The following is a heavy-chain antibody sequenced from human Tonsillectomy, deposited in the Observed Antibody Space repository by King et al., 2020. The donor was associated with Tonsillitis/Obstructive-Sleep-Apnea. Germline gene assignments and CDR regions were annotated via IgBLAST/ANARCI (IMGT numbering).Heavy chain of an antibody. V-gene: IGHV1-18*01. J-gene: IGHJ3*02. CDR1: GYTFNNYG. Sequence: QLVQSGAEVKKPGASVKVSCKASGYTFNNYGIIWVRQAPGQGLEWMGWISGYNGNTDYAQRVQGRGTVTTDTSTSTAYMELRSLRSDDTAVYYCARVSSTLWVRSYVFYIWGKETMVTVSS. CDR2: ISGYNGNT. CDR3: ARVSSTLWVRSYVFYI. D-gene: IGHD5-18*01.